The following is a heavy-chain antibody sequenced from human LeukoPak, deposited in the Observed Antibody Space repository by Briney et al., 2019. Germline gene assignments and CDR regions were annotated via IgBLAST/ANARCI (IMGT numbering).Heavy chain of an antibody. CDR2: INPNSGGT. D-gene: IGHD3-22*01. CDR1: GYTFTGYY. CDR3: ARDRYYDSSGSILVAFDI. J-gene: IGHJ3*02. V-gene: IGHV1-2*02. Sequence: ASVKVSCKASGYTFTGYYMHWVRQAPGQGLEWMGWINPNSGGTNYAQKFQGRVTMTGDTSISTAYMELSRLRSDDTAVYYCARDRYYDSSGSILVAFDIWGQGTMVAVSS.